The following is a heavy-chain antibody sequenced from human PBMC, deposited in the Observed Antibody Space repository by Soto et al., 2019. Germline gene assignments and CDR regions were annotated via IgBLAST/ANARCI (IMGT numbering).Heavy chain of an antibody. Sequence: GGSLRLSCAASGFTLRGYWMHWVRQAPGKGLVWVSRINSDGSNTGYADSVKGRFTVSRDNAKNTLNLQMSSQRDEDTAIYYCARAYCGGDCYSGIDYWGQGTLVTVSS. D-gene: IGHD2-21*02. CDR3: ARAYCGGDCYSGIDY. CDR1: GFTLRGYW. CDR2: INSDGSNT. V-gene: IGHV3-74*01. J-gene: IGHJ4*02.